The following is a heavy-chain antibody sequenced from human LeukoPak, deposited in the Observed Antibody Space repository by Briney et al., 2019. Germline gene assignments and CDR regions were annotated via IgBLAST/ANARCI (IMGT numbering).Heavy chain of an antibody. CDR1: GFTFSSYS. CDR2: ISSSSSYI. V-gene: IGHV3-21*01. Sequence: GGSLRLSCAASGFTFSSYSMNWVRQAPGKGLEWLSSISSSSSYIYYADSVKGRFTISRDNAKNSLYLQMNSLRAEDTAVYYCARDLRRDYPSAGVYWGQGTLVTVSS. J-gene: IGHJ4*02. CDR3: ARDLRRDYPSAGVY. D-gene: IGHD4-17*01.